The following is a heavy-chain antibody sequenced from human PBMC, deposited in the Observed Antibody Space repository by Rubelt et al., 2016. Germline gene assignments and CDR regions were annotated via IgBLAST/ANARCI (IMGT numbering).Heavy chain of an antibody. J-gene: IGHJ4*02. CDR2: ISGSGGST. D-gene: IGHD6-13*01. V-gene: IGHV3-23*01. Sequence: SRGGLVQPGGSLRVSCAASGFTFSRYAMNWVRQAPGKGLEWVAAISGSGGSTFYADSVKGRFTISRDHSKNTLYLQMNSLRAEDTAVYYCAKDRVGSWFSLDYWGQGNMVTVST. CDR1: GFTFSRYA. CDR3: AKDRVGSWFSLDY.